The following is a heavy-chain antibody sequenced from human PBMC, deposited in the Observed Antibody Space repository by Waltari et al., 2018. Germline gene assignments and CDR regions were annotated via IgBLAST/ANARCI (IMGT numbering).Heavy chain of an antibody. CDR1: GYTFTGHS. J-gene: IGHJ4*02. Sequence: AQLVQSGAEVKKPGASVKVSCKASGYTFTGHSMHWVRQAPGQGLEWMGRINPNSGGTNYAQKVQGRVTMTRDTSISTAYMELSRLRSDDTAVYYCARPDYGSGSSDYWGQGTLVTVSS. CDR2: INPNSGGT. D-gene: IGHD3-10*01. V-gene: IGHV1-2*06. CDR3: ARPDYGSGSSDY.